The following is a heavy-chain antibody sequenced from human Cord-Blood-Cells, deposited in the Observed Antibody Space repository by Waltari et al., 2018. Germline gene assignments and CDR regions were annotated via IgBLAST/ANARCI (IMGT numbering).Heavy chain of an antibody. CDR1: GFTFSSYA. CDR3: ARDLDSTYYFDY. V-gene: IGHV3-30*04. Sequence: QVQLVESGGGVVQPGRSLRLSCAASGFTFSSYAMHWVRQAPGKGLGWVAVISYDGSNKYYADSVKGRFTISRDNSKNTLYLQMNSLRAEDTAVYYCARDLDSTYYFDYWGQGTLVTVSS. D-gene: IGHD4-4*01. CDR2: ISYDGSNK. J-gene: IGHJ4*02.